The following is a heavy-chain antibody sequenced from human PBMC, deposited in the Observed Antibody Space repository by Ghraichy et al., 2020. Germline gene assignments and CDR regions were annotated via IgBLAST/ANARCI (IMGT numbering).Heavy chain of an antibody. CDR1: GGSISSSSYY. D-gene: IGHD1-26*01. CDR3: ARPLVGAYRGGFDY. CDR2: IYYSGST. V-gene: IGHV4-39*01. Sequence: SETLSLTCTVSGGSISSSSYYWGWIRQPPGKGLEWIGSIYYSGSTYYNPSLKSRVTISVDTSKNQFSLKLSSVTAADTAVYYCARPLVGAYRGGFDYWGQGTLVTVSS. J-gene: IGHJ4*02.